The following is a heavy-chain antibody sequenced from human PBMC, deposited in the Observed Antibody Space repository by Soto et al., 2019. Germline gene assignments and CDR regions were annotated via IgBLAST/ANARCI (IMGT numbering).Heavy chain of an antibody. D-gene: IGHD1-1*01. Sequence: QVQLQESGPGLVKPSGTLSLTCAVSGGSMSSGYWWSWVRQPPGKGLEWIGEIYHSGSTNYNPSLNSRVTISVDKSKNQFSLKLSSVTAADTAVYYCARGDDPHFYYGMAVWGQGTTVTVSS. CDR1: GGSMSSGYW. CDR3: ARGDDPHFYYGMAV. J-gene: IGHJ6*02. CDR2: IYHSGST. V-gene: IGHV4-4*02.